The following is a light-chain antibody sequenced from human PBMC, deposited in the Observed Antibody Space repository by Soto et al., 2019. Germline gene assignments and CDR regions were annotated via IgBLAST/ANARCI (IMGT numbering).Light chain of an antibody. J-gene: IGLJ2*01. CDR1: SSDVGGYNY. CDR3: SSYARSNSVV. Sequence: QSALTQPPSASGPPGQSVTISCTGSSSDVGGYNYVSWYQQHPGKAPKLIIYEVTRRPSGVPDRFSGSKSGNTASLTVSGLQAEDEADYYCSSYARSNSVVFGGGTKLTVL. CDR2: EVT. V-gene: IGLV2-8*01.